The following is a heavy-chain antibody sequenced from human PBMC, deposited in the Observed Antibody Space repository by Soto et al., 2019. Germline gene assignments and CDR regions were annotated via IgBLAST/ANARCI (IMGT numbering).Heavy chain of an antibody. V-gene: IGHV1-18*04. CDR3: ARDLDSAGRYNWFDP. J-gene: IGHJ5*02. Sequence: GASVKVSCKASGYTFTSYGISWVRQAPGQGLEWMGWISAYNGNTNYAQKLQGRVTMTTDTSTSTAYMELRSLRSDDTAVYYCARDLDSAGRYNWFDPWGQGTLVTVSS. CDR1: GYTFTSYG. D-gene: IGHD6-13*01. CDR2: ISAYNGNT.